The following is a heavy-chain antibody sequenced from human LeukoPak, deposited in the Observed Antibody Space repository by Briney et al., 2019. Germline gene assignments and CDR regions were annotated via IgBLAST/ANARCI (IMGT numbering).Heavy chain of an antibody. CDR1: GGSISSSSYY. CDR2: IYTSGST. J-gene: IGHJ4*02. V-gene: IGHV4-61*02. Sequence: SETLSLTCTVSGGSISSSSYYWTWIRQPAGKGLEWIGRIYTSGSTNYNPSLKSRVTISVDTSKNQFSLKLSSVTAADTAVYYCARESPSGDFWSSALDYWGQGTLVTVSS. D-gene: IGHD3-3*01. CDR3: ARESPSGDFWSSALDY.